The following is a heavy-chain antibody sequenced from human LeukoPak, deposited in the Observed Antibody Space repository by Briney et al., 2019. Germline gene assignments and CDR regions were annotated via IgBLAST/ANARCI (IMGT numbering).Heavy chain of an antibody. V-gene: IGHV4-34*01. CDR3: ARRRWLPYYYYYYMDV. Sequence: SETLSLTCAVYGGSFSGYYWSWIRQPPGKGLEWIGEINHSGSTNYNPSLKSRVTISVDTSKNQFSLKLSSVTAADTAVYYCARRRWLPYYYYYYMDVWGKGTTVTVSS. CDR1: GGSFSGYY. D-gene: IGHD4-17*01. CDR2: INHSGST. J-gene: IGHJ6*03.